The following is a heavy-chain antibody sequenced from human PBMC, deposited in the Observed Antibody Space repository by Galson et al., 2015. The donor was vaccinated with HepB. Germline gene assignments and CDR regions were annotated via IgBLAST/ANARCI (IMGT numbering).Heavy chain of an antibody. CDR3: ARDMDV. Sequence: SLRLSCAVSGLTLSSYSMNWVRQAPGKGPEWLSYISSTSSPIYYADSVKGRFTISRDSAKNSLYLQMNSLRAEDTAVYYCARDMDVWGQGTTVTVSS. J-gene: IGHJ6*02. CDR1: GLTLSSYS. V-gene: IGHV3-48*04. CDR2: ISSTSSPI.